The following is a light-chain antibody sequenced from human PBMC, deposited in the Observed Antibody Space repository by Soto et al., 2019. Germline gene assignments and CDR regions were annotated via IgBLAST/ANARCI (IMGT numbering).Light chain of an antibody. J-gene: IGLJ7*01. CDR2: GNS. V-gene: IGLV1-40*01. CDR1: SSNIGAGYD. Sequence: QSVLTQPPSVSGATGQRVTISCTGSSSNIGAGYDVHWYQQLPGTAPKLLIYGNSNRPSGVPDRFSGSKSGTSASLAITGLQAEDEAYYYCQSYDSSLSGAVSGGGTQLTVL. CDR3: QSYDSSLSGAV.